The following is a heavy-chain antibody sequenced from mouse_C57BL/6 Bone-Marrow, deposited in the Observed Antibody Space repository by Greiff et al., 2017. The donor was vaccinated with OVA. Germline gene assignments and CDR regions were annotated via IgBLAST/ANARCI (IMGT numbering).Heavy chain of an antibody. V-gene: IGHV1-64*01. Sequence: VQLQQPGAELVKPGASVKLSCKASGYTFTSYWMHWVKQRPGQGLEWIGMIHPNSGSTNYNEKFKSKATLTVDKSSSTAYMQLSSLTSEDSAVYYCARRGYDGYYSWFAYWGQGTLVTVSA. CDR1: GYTFTSYW. D-gene: IGHD2-3*01. CDR2: IHPNSGST. CDR3: ARRGYDGYYSWFAY. J-gene: IGHJ3*01.